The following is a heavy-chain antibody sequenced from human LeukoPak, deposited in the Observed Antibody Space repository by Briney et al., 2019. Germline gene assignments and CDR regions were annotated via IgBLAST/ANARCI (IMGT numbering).Heavy chain of an antibody. CDR2: IYYSGST. CDR3: AREEGNNWFDP. V-gene: IGHV4-59*01. CDR1: SGAISRNF. J-gene: IGHJ5*02. Sequence: ETLSLTCTVYSGAISRNFWRWIRQPPGKGLEWIGYIYYSGSTNYNPSLKSRVTISVDTSKNQFSLKLSSVTAADTAVYYCAREEGNNWFDPWGQGTLVTVSS.